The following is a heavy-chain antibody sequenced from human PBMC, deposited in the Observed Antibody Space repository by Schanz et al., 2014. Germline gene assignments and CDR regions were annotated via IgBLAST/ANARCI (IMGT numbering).Heavy chain of an antibody. V-gene: IGHV1-69*02. CDR1: GGTFSTYP. CDR2: IIPIHGIV. J-gene: IGHJ6*03. Sequence: QVQLVQSGAEVKKPGSSMKVSCKASGGTFSTYPINWLRQAPGQGLEWMGRIIPIHGIVNYAQRFQDRVRITADKSTSTAYMELSGLRSEDTAVYYCAGTYCSSTSCYTGYYYMDVWGKGTTVTVSS. D-gene: IGHD2-2*02. CDR3: AGTYCSSTSCYTGYYYMDV.